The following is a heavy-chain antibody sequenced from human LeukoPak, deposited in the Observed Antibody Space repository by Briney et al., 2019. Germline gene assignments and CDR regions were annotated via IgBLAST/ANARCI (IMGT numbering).Heavy chain of an antibody. CDR1: GFTFSSYG. J-gene: IGHJ4*02. V-gene: IGHV3-33*01. CDR2: IWYDGSNK. D-gene: IGHD1-14*01. Sequence: PGRSLRLSCAASGFTFSSYGMHWVRQAPGKGLEWVAIIWYDGSNKYYADSVRGRFTISRDNSKNTLYLQMNSLRVEDTAMYYCAGGEPYVYWGQGTLVTVSS. CDR3: AGGEPYVY.